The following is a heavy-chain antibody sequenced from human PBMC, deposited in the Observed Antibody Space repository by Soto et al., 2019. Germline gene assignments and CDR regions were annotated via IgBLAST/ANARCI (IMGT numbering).Heavy chain of an antibody. Sequence: EVQLLESGGDLVQPGGSLRLSCVASGVTFSTYAMSWVRQAPGKGLEWVSAISGSGGTTYYADFVKGRFTISRDNSKNTLYMKMNSVRAEDTAVYYCAKQRAGFGSGSDTYYFEHWGQGTLVTVSS. V-gene: IGHV3-23*01. J-gene: IGHJ4*02. CDR3: AKQRAGFGSGSDTYYFEH. CDR2: ISGSGGTT. D-gene: IGHD3-10*01. CDR1: GVTFSTYA.